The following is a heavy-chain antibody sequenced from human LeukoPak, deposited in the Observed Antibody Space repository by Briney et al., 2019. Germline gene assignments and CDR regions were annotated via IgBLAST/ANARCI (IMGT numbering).Heavy chain of an antibody. Sequence: GGSLRPSCAASGFTFSNAWMSWVRQAPGKGLEWVGRIKSKTDGGTTDYAAPVKGRFTISRDDSKNTLYLQMNSLKTEDTAVYYCTTELRSSSWYSDDYWGQGTLVTVSS. CDR2: IKSKTDGGTT. CDR3: TTELRSSSWYSDDY. D-gene: IGHD6-13*01. V-gene: IGHV3-15*01. CDR1: GFTFSNAW. J-gene: IGHJ4*02.